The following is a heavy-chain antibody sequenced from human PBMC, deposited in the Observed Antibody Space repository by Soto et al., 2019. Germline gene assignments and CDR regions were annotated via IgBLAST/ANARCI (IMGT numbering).Heavy chain of an antibody. J-gene: IGHJ4*02. V-gene: IGHV3-33*01. Sequence: QVQLVEAGGGVVQPGRSLRLSCAASGFSFSTFGMHWLRQAPGKGLEWVAVISYDGSNKYYADSAKGRFTISRDTSKNTVFLQMNSLRAEDAAVYYCARDWRPRSFDSWGQGTLVTVSS. CDR3: ARDWRPRSFDS. CDR2: ISYDGSNK. D-gene: IGHD6-25*01. CDR1: GFSFSTFG.